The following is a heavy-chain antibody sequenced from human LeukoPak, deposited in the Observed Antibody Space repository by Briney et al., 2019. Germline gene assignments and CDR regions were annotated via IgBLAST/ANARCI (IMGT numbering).Heavy chain of an antibody. Sequence: PSETLSLTCAVCGGSFSGYYWSWIRQPPGKGLEWIGEINHSGSTNHNPSLKSRVTISVDTSKNQFSLKLSSVTAADTAVYYCARGRTLAYCGGDCYFHYYYYYGMDVWGQGTTVTVSS. J-gene: IGHJ6*02. CDR1: GGSFSGYY. CDR2: INHSGST. V-gene: IGHV4-34*01. D-gene: IGHD2-21*02. CDR3: ARGRTLAYCGGDCYFHYYYYYGMDV.